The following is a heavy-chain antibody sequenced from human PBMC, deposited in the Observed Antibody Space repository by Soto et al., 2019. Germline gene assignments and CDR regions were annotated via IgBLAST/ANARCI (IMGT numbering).Heavy chain of an antibody. D-gene: IGHD3-3*01. CDR1: GGSISSYY. Sequence: PSETLSLTCTVSGGSISSYYWSWIRQPPGKGLEWIGYIYYSGSTNYNPSLKSRVTISVDTSKNQFSLKLSSVTAADTAVYYCARDQYDFPLDYWGQGTLVTVSS. CDR2: IYYSGST. J-gene: IGHJ4*02. CDR3: ARDQYDFPLDY. V-gene: IGHV4-59*12.